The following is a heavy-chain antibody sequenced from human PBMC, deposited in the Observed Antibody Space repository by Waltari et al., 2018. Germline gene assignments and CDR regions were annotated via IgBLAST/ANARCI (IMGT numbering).Heavy chain of an antibody. Sequence: QVQLQQWGAGLLKPSETLSLTCAVYGGSFRGYYWSWIRQPPGKGLEWIGEINHSGSTNYNPSLKSRVTISVDTSKNQFSLKLSSVTAADTAVYYCARGASTNYFDYWGQGTLVTVSS. CDR3: ARGASTNYFDY. CDR2: INHSGST. V-gene: IGHV4-34*01. CDR1: GGSFRGYY. J-gene: IGHJ4*02.